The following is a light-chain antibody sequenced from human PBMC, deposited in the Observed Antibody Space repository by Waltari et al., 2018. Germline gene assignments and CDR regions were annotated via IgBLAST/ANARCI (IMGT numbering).Light chain of an antibody. CDR1: PSISSA. CDR3: QHYVRLPAT. CDR2: DTS. J-gene: IGKJ2*01. Sequence: EILLTLSPRTLSLSSRSRVALPSRATPSISSALAWYQQKPGQAPRLLIFDTSKRATGIPDRFSGSGSGTDFSLTISRLEPEDFAVYYCQHYVRLPATFGQGTKVEIK. V-gene: IGKV3-20*01.